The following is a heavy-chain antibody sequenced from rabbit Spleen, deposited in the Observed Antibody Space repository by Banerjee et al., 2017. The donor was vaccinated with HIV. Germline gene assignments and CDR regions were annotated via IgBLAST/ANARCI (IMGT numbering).Heavy chain of an antibody. Sequence: QEQLVESGGGLVQPEGSLTLNCKASGFSFGDRDVMCWVRQAPGKGLEWIACINAATAKPVYATWAKGRFTISRTSSTTVTLRMTSLTAADTATYFCARELDGGGGCYDLWGQGTLVTVS. CDR3: ARELDGGGGCYDL. D-gene: IGHD1-1*01. J-gene: IGHJ4*01. CDR2: INAATAKP. V-gene: IGHV1S45*01. CDR1: GFSFGDRDV.